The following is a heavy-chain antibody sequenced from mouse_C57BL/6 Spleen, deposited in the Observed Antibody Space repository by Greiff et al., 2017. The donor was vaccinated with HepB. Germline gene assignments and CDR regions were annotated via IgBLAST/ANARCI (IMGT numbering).Heavy chain of an antibody. CDR3: TRNVIRGFDY. J-gene: IGHJ2*01. Sequence: QVQLQQSGAELVRPGASVTLSCKASGYTFTDYEMHWVKQTPVHGLEWIGAIDPETGGTAYNQKFKGKAILTAEKSSSTAYMELRSLTSEDSAVYYCTRNVIRGFDYWGQGTTLTVSS. CDR2: IDPETGGT. CDR1: GYTFTDYE. V-gene: IGHV1-15*01.